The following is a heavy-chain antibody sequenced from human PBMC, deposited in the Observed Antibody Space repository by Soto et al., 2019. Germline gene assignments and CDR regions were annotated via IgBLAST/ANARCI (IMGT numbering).Heavy chain of an antibody. J-gene: IGHJ4*02. CDR1: GFSLTTSGVG. D-gene: IGHD3-3*01. V-gene: IGHV2-5*02. Sequence: QITLNESGPTQVKPRQTLTLTCTFSGFSLTTSGVGVGWIRQSPGKAPEWLALIYRDDDKRYSPSLKSRLTITKDTSKNQVVLTMADLDPADIATYYCAHRVLRTVFGLVTTTAIYFDFWGQGTPVAVSS. CDR3: AHRVLRTVFGLVTTTAIYFDF. CDR2: IYRDDDK.